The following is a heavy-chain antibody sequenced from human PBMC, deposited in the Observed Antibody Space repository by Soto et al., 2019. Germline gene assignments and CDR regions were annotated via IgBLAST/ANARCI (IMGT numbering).Heavy chain of an antibody. Sequence: QVQLQQWGAGLLKPSETLSLTCAVYGGSFSGYYWSWIRQPPGKGLEWIGEINHSGSTNYNPSLKSRVTISVDTSKNQFSLKLSSVTAADTAVYYCARAIDWNLGDAFDIWGQGTMVTVSS. D-gene: IGHD1-1*01. J-gene: IGHJ3*02. CDR3: ARAIDWNLGDAFDI. CDR1: GGSFSGYY. V-gene: IGHV4-34*01. CDR2: INHSGST.